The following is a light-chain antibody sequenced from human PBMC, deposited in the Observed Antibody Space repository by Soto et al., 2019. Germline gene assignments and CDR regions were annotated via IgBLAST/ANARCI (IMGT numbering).Light chain of an antibody. CDR3: NSYSSTNFYV. CDR1: FSDIAVFNY. V-gene: IGLV2-14*01. Sequence: QSVLAQPASVSGSPGQSITISCTGSFSDIAVFNYVSRYQQYPGRAPKLLIYQVTSRASGVSHRFSGSKSGNTASLTISGLQPEDEAEYYCNSYSSTNFYVFGTGTKVTVL. J-gene: IGLJ1*01. CDR2: QVT.